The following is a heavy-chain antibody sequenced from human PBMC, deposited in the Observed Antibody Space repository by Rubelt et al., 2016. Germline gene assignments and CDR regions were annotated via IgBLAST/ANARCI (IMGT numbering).Heavy chain of an antibody. CDR2: IEPRDGCT. V-gene: IGHV1-2*06. CDR1: GYTFTDHF. J-gene: IGHJ5*01. CDR3: ARESRVSGDS. Sequence: VQLVQSGAEVKKPGASVKVSCKASGYTFTDHFMYWVRQAPGQGLEWVGRIEPRDGCTNYPQKFKGRVTMTSDRSCSRADMVRGRLPSDDTAVYYCARESRVSGDSWGQGTLVTVSS. D-gene: IGHD3-3*01.